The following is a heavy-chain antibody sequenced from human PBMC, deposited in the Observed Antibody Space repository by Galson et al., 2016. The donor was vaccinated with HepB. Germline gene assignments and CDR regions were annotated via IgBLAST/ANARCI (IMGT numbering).Heavy chain of an antibody. Sequence: SLRLSCAGSGAIFGTHAFHWVRQAPGKGLEWVAVISFNGMNKTYADSVRGRFTIARDNSKTTLYLQMNSLKAEDTATYYCAKALNVFPVAGWNFDDWGQGTLVIVSS. CDR2: ISFNGMNK. CDR1: GAIFGTHA. CDR3: AKALNVFPVAGWNFDD. J-gene: IGHJ4*02. D-gene: IGHD6-19*01. V-gene: IGHV3-30-3*02.